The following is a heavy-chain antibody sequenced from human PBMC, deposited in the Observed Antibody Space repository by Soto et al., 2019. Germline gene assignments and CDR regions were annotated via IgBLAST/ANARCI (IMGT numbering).Heavy chain of an antibody. CDR3: AKERAITIFGVVPFDY. V-gene: IGHV3-23*01. J-gene: IGHJ4*02. D-gene: IGHD3-3*01. Sequence: SGGSLRLSCVASGFTLNSYAMTWVRQAPGKGLEWVSGISGSGGSTHYADSVKGRFTISRDNSKNTLYLQMNSLRAEDTAVYYCAKERAITIFGVVPFDYWGQGTLVTVSS. CDR2: ISGSGGST. CDR1: GFTLNSYA.